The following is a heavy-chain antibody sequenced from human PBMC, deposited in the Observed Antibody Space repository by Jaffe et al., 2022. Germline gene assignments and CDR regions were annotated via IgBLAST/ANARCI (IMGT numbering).Heavy chain of an antibody. J-gene: IGHJ4*02. CDR2: IYTSGST. V-gene: IGHV4-61*02. D-gene: IGHD3-22*01. CDR1: GGSISSGSYY. Sequence: QVQLQESGPGLVKPSQTLSLTCTVSGGSISSGSYYWSWIRQPAGKGLEWIGRIYTSGSTNYNPSLKSRVTISVDTSKNQFSLKLSSVTAADTAVYYCARALGSYYYDSSGPLDYWGQGTLVTVSS. CDR3: ARALGSYYYDSSGPLDY.